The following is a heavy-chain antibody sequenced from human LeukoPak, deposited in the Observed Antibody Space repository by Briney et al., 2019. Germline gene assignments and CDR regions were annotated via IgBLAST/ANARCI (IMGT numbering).Heavy chain of an antibody. J-gene: IGHJ2*01. CDR1: GFTFSSYA. CDR2: ITSDGSST. V-gene: IGHV3-74*01. CDR3: ARADRPNWNFDL. Sequence: PGGSLRLSCAASGFTFSSYAMHWVRQAPGKGLVWVSRITSDGSSTSYADSVKGRFTISRDNAKNTLYLQMNSLRAEDTAMYYCARADRPNWNFDLWGRGTLVTVSS.